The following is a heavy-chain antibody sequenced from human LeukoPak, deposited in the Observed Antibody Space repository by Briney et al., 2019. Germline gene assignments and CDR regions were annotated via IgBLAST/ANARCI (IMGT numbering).Heavy chain of an antibody. CDR3: ARDRDAIGDY. CDR2: ILHDGSNN. CDR1: GFTFRNYA. J-gene: IGHJ4*02. D-gene: IGHD2-8*01. Sequence: GGSLRLSCAASGFTFRNYAMRWVRQAPGKGLEWVAVILHDGSNNYYADSVRGRFTISRDNSKNTLDLQMNSLTAEDTAVYYCARDRDAIGDYWSQGTLVTVSS. V-gene: IGHV3-30-3*01.